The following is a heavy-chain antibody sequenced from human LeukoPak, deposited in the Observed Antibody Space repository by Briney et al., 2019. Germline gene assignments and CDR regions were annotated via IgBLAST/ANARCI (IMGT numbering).Heavy chain of an antibody. Sequence: SETLSLTCAVYGGSFSGYYWSWIRQPPGKGLEWIGEINHSGSTNYNPSLKSRVTISVDTSKNQFSLKLSSVTAADTAVYYCARRRFGKNWFDPWGQGTLVTVSS. CDR3: ARRRFGKNWFDP. V-gene: IGHV4-34*01. D-gene: IGHD3-10*01. CDR2: INHSGST. J-gene: IGHJ5*02. CDR1: GGSFSGYY.